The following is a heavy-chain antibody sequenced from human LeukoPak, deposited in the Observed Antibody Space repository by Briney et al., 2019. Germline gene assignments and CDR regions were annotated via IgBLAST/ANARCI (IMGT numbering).Heavy chain of an antibody. CDR3: SRENGAFSPFGY. V-gene: IGHV4-4*02. CDR1: GGSISNTNW. D-gene: IGHD2-8*01. J-gene: IGHJ4*02. Sequence: PSETLSLTCGVSGGSISNTNWWSWVRQPPGQGLEWIGEISLTGLTHYNPSLESRVTVSLDKSKNQLSLNLTSVTAADTAVYYCSRENGAFSPFGYWGQGTLITVLS. CDR2: ISLTGLT.